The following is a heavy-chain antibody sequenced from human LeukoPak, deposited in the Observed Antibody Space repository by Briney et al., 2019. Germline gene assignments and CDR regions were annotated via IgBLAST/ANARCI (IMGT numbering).Heavy chain of an antibody. CDR3: ARQEIGLRSFDP. CDR1: GGSISSALYH. V-gene: IGHV4-39*01. Sequence: SETLSLTCTVSGGSISSALYHWGWIRQPPGKNLEWLGSVYYTGSTHNNPSLKSRVTISVDTSKNQFSLNLSSVTAADTAVYYCARQEIGLRSFDPWGQGTLVTVPS. D-gene: IGHD3/OR15-3a*01. CDR2: VYYTGST. J-gene: IGHJ5*02.